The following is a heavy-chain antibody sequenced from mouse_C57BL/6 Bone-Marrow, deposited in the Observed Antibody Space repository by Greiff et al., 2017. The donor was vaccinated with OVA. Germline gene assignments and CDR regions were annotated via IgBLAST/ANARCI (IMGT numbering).Heavy chain of an antibody. Sequence: EVQLQQSGAELVRPGASVKLSCTASGFNIKDDYMHWVKQRPEQGLEWIGWIDPENGDTEYASKFQGKATITADTSSNTAYLQLSSLTSEDTAVYYCTKSNYDWFAYWGQGTLVTVSA. CDR3: TKSNYDWFAY. D-gene: IGHD2-5*01. V-gene: IGHV14-4*01. CDR1: GFNIKDDY. CDR2: IDPENGDT. J-gene: IGHJ3*01.